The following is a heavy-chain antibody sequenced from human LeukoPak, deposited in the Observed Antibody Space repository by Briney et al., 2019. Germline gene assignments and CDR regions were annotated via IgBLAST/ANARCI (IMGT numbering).Heavy chain of an antibody. CDR2: ISYDGSNK. Sequence: GGSLRLSCAASGFTFSSYGMHWVRQAPGKGLEWVAVISYDGSNKYYADSVKGRFTISRDNSKNTLYLQVNSQRAEDTAVYYCAKDVGDFWSVAQYYFDYWGQGTLVTVSS. D-gene: IGHD3-3*01. V-gene: IGHV3-30*18. CDR1: GFTFSSYG. J-gene: IGHJ4*02. CDR3: AKDVGDFWSVAQYYFDY.